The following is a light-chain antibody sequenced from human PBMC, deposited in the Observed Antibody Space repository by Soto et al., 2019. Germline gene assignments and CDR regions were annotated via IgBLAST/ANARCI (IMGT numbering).Light chain of an antibody. CDR2: DVS. Sequence: SVLKHPAPGSRAPRQGLRIPFTGTNSDGGGYNYVSWYQQHPGKAPKFMIYDVSNRPSGVSNRFSGSKSGNTASLTISGLQAEDEADYYCSSYTTSNTRQIVFGTGTKVTVL. V-gene: IGLV2-14*01. CDR1: NSDGGGYNY. CDR3: SSYTTSNTRQIV. J-gene: IGLJ1*01.